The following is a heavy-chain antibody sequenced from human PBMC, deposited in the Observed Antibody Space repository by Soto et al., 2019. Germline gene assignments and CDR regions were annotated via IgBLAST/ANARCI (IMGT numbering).Heavy chain of an antibody. J-gene: IGHJ6*02. CDR3: ARETRDYDILTGRSRPYGMDV. CDR2: IYYSGTA. V-gene: IGHV4-39*07. Sequence: SETLSLTFSVSGDAMSSGTYHLDWIRQPPGKGLEWIGTIYYSGTAHYNPSLKSRVTISVDTSKNQFSLKLSSVTAADTAVYYCARETRDYDILTGRSRPYGMDVWGQGATVTVSS. CDR1: GDAMSSGTYH. D-gene: IGHD3-9*01.